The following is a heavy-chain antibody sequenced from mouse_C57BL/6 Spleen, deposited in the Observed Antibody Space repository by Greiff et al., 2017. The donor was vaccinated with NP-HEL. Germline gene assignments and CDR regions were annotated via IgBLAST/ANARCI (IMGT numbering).Heavy chain of an antibody. CDR3: ARGGSYSNFAY. CDR1: GYAFSSSW. Sequence: VQLQQSGPELVKPGASVKISCKASGYAFSSSWMNWVKQRPGKGLEWIGRFYPGDGDTNYNGKFKGKATLTADKSSSTAYMQLSSLTSEDSAVYFCARGGSYSNFAYWGQGTLVTVSA. D-gene: IGHD2-5*01. CDR2: FYPGDGDT. V-gene: IGHV1-82*01. J-gene: IGHJ3*01.